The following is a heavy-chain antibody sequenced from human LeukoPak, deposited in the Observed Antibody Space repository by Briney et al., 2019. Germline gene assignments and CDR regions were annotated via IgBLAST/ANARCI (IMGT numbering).Heavy chain of an antibody. J-gene: IGHJ4*02. V-gene: IGHV4-59*11. CDR1: GGSITSHY. CDR3: ARSVYPHYYFDY. CDR2: INHNGYS. Sequence: SETLSLTCTVPGGSITSHYWNWIRQPPGKGLEWIGYINHNGYSNSNPSLKSRVTISRDTSKNQFSLKLNSVTAADTAVYYCARSVYPHYYFDYWGQATLVTVSP. D-gene: IGHD3-16*01.